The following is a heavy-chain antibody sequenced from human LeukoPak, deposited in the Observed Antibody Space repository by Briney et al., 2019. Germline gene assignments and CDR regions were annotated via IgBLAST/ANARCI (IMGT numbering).Heavy chain of an antibody. Sequence: SGRSLRLSGAPSGFSVSMYWMGSARHAPRKGLVWVSQINTDGSSTRDAAPVNGGCTISRDNSHDTLSLQINTVRAEDTAVYYCAKGHGDYIPAEYVQHWGQGTLVTVSS. CDR2: INTDGSST. D-gene: IGHD4-17*01. CDR3: AKGHGDYIPAEYVQH. V-gene: IGHV3-74*01. CDR1: GFSVSMYW. J-gene: IGHJ1*01.